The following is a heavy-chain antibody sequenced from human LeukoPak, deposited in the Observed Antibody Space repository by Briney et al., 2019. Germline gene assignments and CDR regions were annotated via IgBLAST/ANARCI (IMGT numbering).Heavy chain of an antibody. Sequence: GGSLRLSCAASGFTFSSYWMSWVRQAPGKGLEWVANIKQDGSEKYYVDSVKGRFTISRDNAKNSLYLQMNSLRAEDTAVYYCARHGSITMVRGRLRYYYMDVWGKGTTVTISS. CDR2: IKQDGSEK. CDR3: ARHGSITMVRGRLRYYYMDV. J-gene: IGHJ6*03. CDR1: GFTFSSYW. D-gene: IGHD3-10*01. V-gene: IGHV3-7*03.